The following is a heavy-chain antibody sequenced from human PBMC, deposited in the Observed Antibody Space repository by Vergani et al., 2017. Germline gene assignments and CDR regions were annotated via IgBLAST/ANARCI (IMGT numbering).Heavy chain of an antibody. V-gene: IGHV4-59*01. Sequence: QVQLQESGPGLVKPSETLSLTCTVSGGSISSYYWSWIRQPPGKGLEWIGYIYYSGSTNYNPSLKSRVTISVDTSKNQFSLKLSSVTAAHTAVYYCARNPYCGGDCYSDAFDIWGQGTMVTVSS. CDR1: GGSISSYY. CDR2: IYYSGST. J-gene: IGHJ3*02. CDR3: ARNPYCGGDCYSDAFDI. D-gene: IGHD2-21*02.